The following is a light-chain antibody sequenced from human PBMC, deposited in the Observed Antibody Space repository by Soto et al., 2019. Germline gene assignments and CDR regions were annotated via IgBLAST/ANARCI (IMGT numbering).Light chain of an antibody. CDR3: QQYNNWPET. CDR1: RSVSSN. J-gene: IGKJ1*01. Sequence: EIGMTQSPATLSVSPGERATLSCRASRSVSSNLAWYQQKPGQAPRLLIYGASTRATGIPARFSGSGSGTEFTLTISSLQSEDFAVYYCQQYNNWPETFGQGTKV. CDR2: GAS. V-gene: IGKV3-15*01.